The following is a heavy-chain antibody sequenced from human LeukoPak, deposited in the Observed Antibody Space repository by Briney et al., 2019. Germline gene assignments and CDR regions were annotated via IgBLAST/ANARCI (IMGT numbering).Heavy chain of an antibody. CDR3: ARGKRRGLHEGFDP. V-gene: IGHV4-34*01. CDR1: GGSFSGYY. Sequence: SETLSLTCAVYGGSFSGYYWSWIRQPPGKGLEWIGEINHSGSTNYNPSLKSRVTISVDTSKNQFSLKLSSVTAADTAVYYCARGKRRGLHEGFDPWGQGTLVTVSS. CDR2: INHSGST. D-gene: IGHD5-18*01. J-gene: IGHJ5*02.